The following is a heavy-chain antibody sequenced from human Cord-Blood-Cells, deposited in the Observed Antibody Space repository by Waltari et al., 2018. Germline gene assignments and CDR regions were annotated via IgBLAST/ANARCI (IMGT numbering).Heavy chain of an antibody. J-gene: IGHJ6*02. Sequence: QVQLQQWGAGLLKPSETLSLTCAVYGGSFSGYYWRWIRQPPGKGLGGIGEINHSGSTNYNPSLKSRVTISVDTSKNQFSLKLSSVTAADTAVYYCARGRVAYYYDSSGDYYYGMDVWGQGTTVTVSS. D-gene: IGHD3-22*01. CDR1: GGSFSGYY. CDR2: INHSGST. CDR3: ARGRVAYYYDSSGDYYYGMDV. V-gene: IGHV4-34*01.